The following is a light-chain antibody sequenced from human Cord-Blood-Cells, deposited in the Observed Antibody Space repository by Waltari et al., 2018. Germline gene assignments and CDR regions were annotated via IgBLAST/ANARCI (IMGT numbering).Light chain of an antibody. CDR3: AAWDDSLSGWV. CDR2: MNN. J-gene: IGLJ3*02. V-gene: IGLV1-47*01. CDR1: SSNIGSNY. Sequence: QSVLTQPPSASGTPGQRVTISCSGSSSNIGSNYVYWYQQLPGTAPKLLIYMNNQRPPEVPDRFSGSKSGTSASLAISGLRSEDEADYYCAAWDDSLSGWVFGGGTKLTVL.